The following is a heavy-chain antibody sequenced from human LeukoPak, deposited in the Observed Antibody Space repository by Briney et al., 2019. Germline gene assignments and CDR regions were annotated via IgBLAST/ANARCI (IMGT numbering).Heavy chain of an antibody. CDR2: IHYSGST. Sequence: MPSETLSLTCTVSGGSISSYYWSWVRQPPGKGLEWIGYIHYSGSTKYNPSLKSRVTISVDTSKNQFSLKLRSVTAADTAVYYCARGVDTEALDYWGQGALVTVSS. CDR3: ARGVDTEALDY. CDR1: GGSISSYY. V-gene: IGHV4-59*01. D-gene: IGHD5-18*01. J-gene: IGHJ4*02.